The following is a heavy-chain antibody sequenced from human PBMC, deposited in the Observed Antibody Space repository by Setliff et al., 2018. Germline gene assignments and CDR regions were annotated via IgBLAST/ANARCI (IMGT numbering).Heavy chain of an antibody. D-gene: IGHD3-10*01. CDR1: GFAFSSYW. J-gene: IGHJ4*02. CDR3: TRDVLGSGSFYSSF. V-gene: IGHV3-7*03. CDR2: INPDGSEE. Sequence: GGSLRLSCAASGFAFSSYWLSWVRQAPGKGLEWVANINPDGSEEYYVDSVKGRFTISRDNAENSLHLQMNSLRAEDTAVYYCTRDVLGSGSFYSSFWGQGTLVTVSS.